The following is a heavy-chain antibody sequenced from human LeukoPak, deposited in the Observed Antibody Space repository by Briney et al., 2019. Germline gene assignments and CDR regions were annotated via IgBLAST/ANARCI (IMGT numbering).Heavy chain of an antibody. D-gene: IGHD3-3*01. CDR1: GFTFSNYA. CDR3: AKGTVRFLEWSQRGYFDY. J-gene: IGHJ4*02. Sequence: PGGSLRPSCAASGFTFSNYAMTWVRQAPGKGLEWVSSISSTVINTYNADSVKGRFTISRDNSKNTLYLQMNSLRADDTAIYYCAKGTVRFLEWSQRGYFDYWGQGNLVTVSS. CDR2: ISSTVINT. V-gene: IGHV3-23*01.